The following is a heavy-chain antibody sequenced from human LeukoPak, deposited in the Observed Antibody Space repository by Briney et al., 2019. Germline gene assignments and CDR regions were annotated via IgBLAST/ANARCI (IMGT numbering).Heavy chain of an antibody. V-gene: IGHV3-23*01. CDR2: ISGSGGST. CDR1: GFTLSSYE. CDR3: AKGDTTWELPHDY. J-gene: IGHJ4*02. Sequence: AGGSLRLSCTVSGFTLSSYEMSWIRQAPGKGLEWVSSISGSGGSTSYADSVKGRFTISRDNSKNTLYLQMNSLRVEDTAVYYCAKGDTTWELPHDYWGQGTLVTVSS. D-gene: IGHD1-26*01.